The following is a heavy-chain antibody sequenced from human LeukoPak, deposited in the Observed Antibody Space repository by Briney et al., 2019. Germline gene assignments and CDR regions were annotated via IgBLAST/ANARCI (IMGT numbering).Heavy chain of an antibody. Sequence: PGGSLRLSCAASGFSFSSYWMHWVRQAPGKGLVWVSRINGDGSSTRYADSVKGRFTISRDNAKNTLYLQMNSLRAEDTAVYYCARGGLNALEAFDIWGQGTLDTVCS. J-gene: IGHJ3*02. CDR2: INGDGSST. V-gene: IGHV3-74*01. CDR3: ARGGLNALEAFDI. D-gene: IGHD1-1*01. CDR1: GFSFSSYW.